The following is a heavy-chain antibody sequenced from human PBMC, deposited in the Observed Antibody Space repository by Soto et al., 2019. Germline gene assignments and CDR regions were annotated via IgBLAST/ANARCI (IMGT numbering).Heavy chain of an antibody. CDR1: GFTFYDYG. Sequence: GGSLRLSCAASGFTFYDYGMSWVRQAPGKGLEWVSGINWNGGSTGYADSVKGRFTISRDNAKNSLYLQMNSLRAEDTALYHCARGSLYCSSTSCYSLAFDIWGQGTMVTVSS. CDR2: INWNGGST. V-gene: IGHV3-20*01. CDR3: ARGSLYCSSTSCYSLAFDI. J-gene: IGHJ3*02. D-gene: IGHD2-2*02.